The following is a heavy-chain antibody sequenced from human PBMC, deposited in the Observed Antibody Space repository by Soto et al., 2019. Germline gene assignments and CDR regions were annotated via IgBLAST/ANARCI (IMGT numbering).Heavy chain of an antibody. CDR3: ARQASGYYYGWFDP. V-gene: IGHV4-39*01. Sequence: QLLLQESGPGLVKPSETLSLTCTVSGGSILDSTYYWAWIRQSPGKGLEWIGTIFYSGGTFYTPSLNSRVTISVDTSNHQFSLKLSSVTAADAAVYYCARQASGYYYGWFDPLGQGTVVTVSS. CDR2: IFYSGGT. J-gene: IGHJ5*02. CDR1: GGSILDSTYY. D-gene: IGHD3-22*01.